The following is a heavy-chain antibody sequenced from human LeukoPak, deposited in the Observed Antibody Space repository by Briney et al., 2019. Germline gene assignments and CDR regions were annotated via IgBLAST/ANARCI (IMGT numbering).Heavy chain of an antibody. CDR2: ITGGSTTK. J-gene: IGHJ6*03. Sequence: GGSLRLSCAASGFTFSYYEMIWVRQAPGKGLEWVSYITGGSTTKNYADSVKGRFTISRDNAKNSLYLQMNSLRAEDTAVYYCARYYCTNGVCYSDGYYYMDVWGKGTTVTVSS. V-gene: IGHV3-48*03. CDR1: GFTFSYYE. D-gene: IGHD2-8*01. CDR3: ARYYCTNGVCYSDGYYYMDV.